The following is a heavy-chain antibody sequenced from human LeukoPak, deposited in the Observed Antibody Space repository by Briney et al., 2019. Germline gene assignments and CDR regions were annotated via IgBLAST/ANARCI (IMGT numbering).Heavy chain of an antibody. D-gene: IGHD3-9*01. J-gene: IGHJ6*02. CDR1: GFTFSSYA. Sequence: QPGGSLRLSCAASGFTFSSYAMSWVRQAPGKGLEWVSAISGSGGSTYYADSVKGRFTISRDNSKNTLYLQMNSLRAEDTAVYYCAEDGTYDILTGPPYYYYGMDVWGQGTTVTVSS. CDR2: ISGSGGST. CDR3: AEDGTYDILTGPPYYYYGMDV. V-gene: IGHV3-23*01.